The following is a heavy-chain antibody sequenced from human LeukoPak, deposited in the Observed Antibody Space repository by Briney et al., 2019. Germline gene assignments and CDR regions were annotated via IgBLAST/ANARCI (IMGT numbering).Heavy chain of an antibody. CDR3: SADETADFDH. CDR1: GFSLTNTW. CDR2: IKSRADGGTT. V-gene: IGHV3-15*01. J-gene: IGHJ4*02. Sequence: GGSLRLSCAASGFSLTNTWVHWVRQAPGQGLEWLGLIKSRADGGTTVSAAPVKNRASISRDDSKKTVYLQMDSLRVDDTAVYYCSADETADFDHWGQGTLVTVSS.